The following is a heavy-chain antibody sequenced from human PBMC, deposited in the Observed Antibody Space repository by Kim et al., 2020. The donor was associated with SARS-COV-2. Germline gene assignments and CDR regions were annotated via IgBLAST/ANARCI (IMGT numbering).Heavy chain of an antibody. J-gene: IGHJ6*03. V-gene: IGHV3-9*01. D-gene: IGHD3-16*01. CDR3: AKGIWGSGYYYYYYYMEV. Sequence: VQGRFTISRDNAKNSLYLQMNSLRAEDTALYYCAKGIWGSGYYYYYYYMEVWGKGTTVTVSS.